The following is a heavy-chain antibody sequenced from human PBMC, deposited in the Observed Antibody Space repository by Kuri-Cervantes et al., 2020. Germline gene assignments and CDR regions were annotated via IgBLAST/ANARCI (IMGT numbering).Heavy chain of an antibody. J-gene: IGHJ3*02. CDR3: ARVKTRSGWSVPSRAFDI. Sequence: SQTLSLACTVSAGSVSSSSDYWGWLRQPPGKGLEWIGRFYYSGSTYYNPTLKSRVTISVDTSKNNLSLKLSSVSAADTAVYYCARVKTRSGWSVPSRAFDIWGQGTMVTVSS. V-gene: IGHV4-39*02. CDR1: AGSVSSSSDY. CDR2: FYYSGST. D-gene: IGHD6-19*01.